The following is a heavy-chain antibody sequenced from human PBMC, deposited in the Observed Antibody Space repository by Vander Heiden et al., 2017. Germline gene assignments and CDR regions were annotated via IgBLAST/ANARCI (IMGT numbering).Heavy chain of an antibody. CDR2: IFSNDEK. J-gene: IGHJ3*02. CDR1: GFPLSHASMG. V-gene: IGHV2-26*01. Sequence: QVTLKESGPVLVKPTETLTLTCTVSGFPLSHASMGVSWLRQPPGKALDWLAHIFSNDEKTCGTSLKSRLTISKDTSKSQVVLTMTKMDPVDTATYYCARIRVYYDILTGYSTIAFDIWGQGTMVTVSS. D-gene: IGHD3-9*01. CDR3: ARIRVYYDILTGYSTIAFDI.